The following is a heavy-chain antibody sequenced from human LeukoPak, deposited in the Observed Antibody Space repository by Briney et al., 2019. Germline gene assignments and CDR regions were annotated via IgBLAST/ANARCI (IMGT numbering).Heavy chain of an antibody. CDR1: GFSLSGKF. D-gene: IGHD2-21*01. Sequence: GGSLRLSCAASGFSLSGKFMSWVRQAPGKGLEWVSLIHYDGKSRYSGAVGGRWTSYRGDSYSTLFLQMNNPRVDDTAVYFVVGGDGYLPPYWGQGPLVAVSS. CDR3: VGGDGYLPPY. CDR2: IHYDGKS. V-gene: IGHV3-53*01. J-gene: IGHJ4*02.